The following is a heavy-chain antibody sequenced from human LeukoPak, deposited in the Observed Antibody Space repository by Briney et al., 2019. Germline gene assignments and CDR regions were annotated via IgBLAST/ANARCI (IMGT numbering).Heavy chain of an antibody. CDR3: ARSITMVRGVKGNWFDP. J-gene: IGHJ5*02. Sequence: ASVKVSCKASGYTFTSYDINWVRQATGQGLEWMGWMNPNSGNTGYAQKFQGRVTMTRDTSTSTVYMELSRLRSDDTAVYYCARSITMVRGVKGNWFDPWGQGTLVTVSS. V-gene: IGHV1-8*01. D-gene: IGHD3-10*01. CDR2: MNPNSGNT. CDR1: GYTFTSYD.